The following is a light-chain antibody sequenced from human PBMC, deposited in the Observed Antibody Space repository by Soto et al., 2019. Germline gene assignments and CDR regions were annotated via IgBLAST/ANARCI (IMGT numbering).Light chain of an antibody. Sequence: HSVLTQPPSASGTPGQRVTISCSGSSSNIGSNTVNWYQQLPGTAPKLLIYSNNQRPSGVPDRCSGSKSGTSASLAIGGLQSEDEADYYCAAWDDSLNGYVVFGGGTQLTVL. CDR3: AAWDDSLNGYVV. CDR2: SNN. CDR1: SSNIGSNT. V-gene: IGLV1-44*01. J-gene: IGLJ2*01.